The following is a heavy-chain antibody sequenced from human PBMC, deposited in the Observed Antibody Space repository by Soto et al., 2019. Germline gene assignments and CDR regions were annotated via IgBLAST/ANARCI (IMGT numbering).Heavy chain of an antibody. CDR1: GASISSYY. CDR2: IYYSGST. V-gene: IGHV4-59*01. D-gene: IGHD3-22*01. Sequence: QVQLQESGPGLVKPSETLSLTCSVSGASISSYYWSWIRQPPGKGLEGLAYIYYSGSTSYNPSPKSRVSISLDTSMNQCSLKLSSVTAAATAVYYCARTYDDSGPNSGGYGFDIWGQGTMVTVSS. J-gene: IGHJ3*02. CDR3: ARTYDDSGPNSGGYGFDI.